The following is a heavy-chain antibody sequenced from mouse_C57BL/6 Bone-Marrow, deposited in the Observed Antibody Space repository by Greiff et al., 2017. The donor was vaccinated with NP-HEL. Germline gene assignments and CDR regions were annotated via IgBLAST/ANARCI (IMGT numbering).Heavy chain of an antibody. Sequence: EVQLVESGGGLVKPGGSLKLSCAASGFTFSDYGMHWVRQAPEKGLEWVAYISSGSSTIYYADTVKGRFTISRDNAKNTLFLQMTSLRSEDTAMYYCARNSYYYGSSYGLDYWGQGTTLTVSS. CDR2: ISSGSSTI. CDR3: ARNSYYYGSSYGLDY. D-gene: IGHD1-1*01. CDR1: GFTFSDYG. J-gene: IGHJ2*01. V-gene: IGHV5-17*01.